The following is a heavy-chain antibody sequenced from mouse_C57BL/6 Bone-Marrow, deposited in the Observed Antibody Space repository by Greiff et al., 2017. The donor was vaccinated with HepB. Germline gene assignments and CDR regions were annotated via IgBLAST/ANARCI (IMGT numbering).Heavy chain of an antibody. D-gene: IGHD1-1*01. CDR3: ARKNYYGSGVWFAY. CDR1: GYTFTSYW. J-gene: IGHJ3*01. Sequence: QVQLQQPGAELVRPGSSVKLSCKASGYTFTSYWMDWVKQRPGQGLEWIGNIYPSDSETHYNQKFKDKATLTVDKSSSTAYMQLSSLPSEDSAVYYCARKNYYGSGVWFAYWGQGTLVTVSA. V-gene: IGHV1-61*01. CDR2: IYPSDSET.